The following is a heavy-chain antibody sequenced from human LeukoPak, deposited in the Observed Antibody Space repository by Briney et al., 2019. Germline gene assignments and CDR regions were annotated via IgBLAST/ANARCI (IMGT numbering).Heavy chain of an antibody. V-gene: IGHV4-61*08. J-gene: IGHJ3*02. CDR1: GGSISSGDYY. Sequence: SETLSLTCTVSGGSISSGDYYWSWIRQPPGKGLEWIGYIYYSGSTNYNPSLKSRVTISVDTSKNQFSLKLSSVTAADTAVYYCARQPVAGTDDAFDIWGQGTMVTVSS. CDR2: IYYSGST. D-gene: IGHD6-19*01. CDR3: ARQPVAGTDDAFDI.